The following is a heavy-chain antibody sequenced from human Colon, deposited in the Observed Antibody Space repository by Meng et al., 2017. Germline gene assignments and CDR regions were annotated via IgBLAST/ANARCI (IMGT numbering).Heavy chain of an antibody. CDR2: IFHAGNT. CDR1: GGSITNDNW. V-gene: IGHV4-4*02. CDR3: ARDFHSTMTVFDS. D-gene: IGHD3-22*01. Sequence: LKESGPGLVKPSGTLSLPCAVSGGSITNDNWGSWVRQPPGKGLEWIGEIFHAGNTNYNPSLKSRVTMSLDKSKNQFSLTLTSVTAADTAVYYCARDFHSTMTVFDSWGQGTLVTVSS. J-gene: IGHJ4*02.